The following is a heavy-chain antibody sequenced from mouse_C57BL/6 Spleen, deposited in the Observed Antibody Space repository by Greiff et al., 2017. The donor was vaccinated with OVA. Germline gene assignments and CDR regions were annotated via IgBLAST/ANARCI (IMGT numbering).Heavy chain of an antibody. CDR2: IDPSDSYT. J-gene: IGHJ2*01. CDR1: GYTFTSYW. D-gene: IGHD2-4*01. CDR3: ARIHYDYDRGHYFDY. V-gene: IGHV1-50*01. Sequence: QVQLQQPGAELVKPGASVKLSCKASGYTFTSYWMQWVKQRPGQGLEWIGEIDPSDSYTNYNQKFKGKATLTVDTSSSTAYMQLSSLTSEDSAVYYCARIHYDYDRGHYFDYWGQGTTLTVSS.